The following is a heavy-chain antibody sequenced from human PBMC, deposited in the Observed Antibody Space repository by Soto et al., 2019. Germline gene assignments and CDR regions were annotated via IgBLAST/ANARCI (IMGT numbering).Heavy chain of an antibody. D-gene: IGHD3-16*01. J-gene: IGHJ1*01. CDR2: ISDDSSYI. CDR3: ATPYYFNH. Sequence: GSLRLSCAASGFVFSAYTMNWVRQAPGKGLEWLSSISDDSSYIDYADSLRGRCTVSRDNARNSLYLQIDSLGVEDTAVYYCATPYYFNHWGPGTLVTVSS. CDR1: GFVFSAYT. V-gene: IGHV3-21*06.